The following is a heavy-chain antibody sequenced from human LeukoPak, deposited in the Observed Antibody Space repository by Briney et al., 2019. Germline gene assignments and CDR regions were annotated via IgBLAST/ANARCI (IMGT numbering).Heavy chain of an antibody. CDR3: ARGGDIVVVPNAIPWFDP. CDR1: GGSISSYY. CDR2: ISPSGRTYY. D-gene: IGHD2-2*01. J-gene: IGHJ5*02. V-gene: IGHV4-4*07. Sequence: SETLSLTCTVSGGSISSYYWSWIRQPPGKGLEWIGRISPSGRTYYNYNLSPMSRLTMSVDTSTNQFSLRLSSVTAADTAVYYCARGGDIVVVPNAIPWFDPWGQGTMVTVSS.